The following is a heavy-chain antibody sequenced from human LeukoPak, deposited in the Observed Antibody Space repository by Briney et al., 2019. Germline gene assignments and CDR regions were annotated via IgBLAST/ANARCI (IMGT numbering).Heavy chain of an antibody. J-gene: IGHJ6*03. CDR3: ARVVRAFYYYYMDV. D-gene: IGHD3-10*01. CDR1: GYTFTSYG. CDR2: ISAYNGNT. V-gene: IGHV1-18*01. Sequence: ASVKVSCKASGYTFTSYGISWVRQAPGQGLEWMGWISAYNGNTNYAQKLQGRVTMTTDTSTSTAYMELRSLRSEDTAVYYCARVVRAFYYYYMDVWGKGTTVTVSS.